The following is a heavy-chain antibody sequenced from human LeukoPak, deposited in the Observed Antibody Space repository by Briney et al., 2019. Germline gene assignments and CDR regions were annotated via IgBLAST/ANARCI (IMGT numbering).Heavy chain of an antibody. CDR3: ARLSRYGSWSYVGY. J-gene: IGHJ4*02. CDR2: IYYSGST. CDR1: GGSISSYY. Sequence: PSETLSLTCTVSGGSISSYYWSWIRQPPGKGLEWIGYIYYSGSTNYNPSLKSRVTISVDTSKNQFSLKLSSVTAADTAVYYCARLSRYGSWSYVGYWGQGTLVTVSS. V-gene: IGHV4-59*08. D-gene: IGHD3-10*01.